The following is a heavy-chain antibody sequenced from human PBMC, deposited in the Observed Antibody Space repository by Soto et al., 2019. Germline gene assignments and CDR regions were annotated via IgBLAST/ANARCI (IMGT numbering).Heavy chain of an antibody. J-gene: IGHJ4*02. Sequence: GASVKVSCKGSGYIFTSYGIAWVRQAPGQGLEWMGWISAHNGNTEYAQKFQGRVTVTRDTSTSTAYLELRSLRSDDTALYYCARGRYGDYWGQGALV. V-gene: IGHV1-18*01. CDR1: GYIFTSYG. CDR3: ARGRYGDY. CDR2: ISAHNGNT. D-gene: IGHD4-17*01.